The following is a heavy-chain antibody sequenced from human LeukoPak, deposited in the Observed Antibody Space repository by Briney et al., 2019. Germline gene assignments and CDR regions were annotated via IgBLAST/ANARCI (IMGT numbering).Heavy chain of an antibody. CDR3: AGSKYPEPQDLNF. CDR2: ISSDRNVI. CDR1: GFTFDIYE. D-gene: IGHD4-11*01. J-gene: IGHJ4*02. V-gene: IGHV3-48*03. Sequence: GGSLRLSCAASGFTFDIYEMNWVRQAPGKGLEWISYISSDRNVIYYADSVKGRFTISRDNAKYSLYLQMISLRAEDTAVYYCAGSKYPEPQDLNFWGQGTLVAVSS.